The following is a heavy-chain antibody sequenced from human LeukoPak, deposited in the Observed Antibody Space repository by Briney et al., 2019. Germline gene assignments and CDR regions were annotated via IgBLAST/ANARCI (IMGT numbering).Heavy chain of an antibody. CDR1: GGSISSYY. J-gene: IGHJ4*02. CDR2: IYASGST. D-gene: IGHD2-2*01. Sequence: SETLSLTCTVSGGSISSYYWSWIRQPAGKGLEWIGRIYASGSTDYNPSLKSRVTMSVDTSKNQFSLKLSSVTAADTAVYYCARVPAAIFIDYWGQGTLVTVSS. CDR3: ARVPAAIFIDY. V-gene: IGHV4-4*07.